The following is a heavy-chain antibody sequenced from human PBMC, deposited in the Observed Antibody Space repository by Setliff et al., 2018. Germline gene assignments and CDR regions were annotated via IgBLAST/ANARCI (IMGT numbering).Heavy chain of an antibody. D-gene: IGHD3-3*01. CDR2: INPNSGGT. CDR1: GYTFTGYY. J-gene: IGHJ4*02. Sequence: ASVKVSCKASGYTFTGYYMHWVRQAPGQGLEWMGWINPNSGGTNYAQKFQGWVTMTRDTSISTAYMELSRLRSDDTAGYYCVRGRDFWSGYLVYWGQGTLVTVSS. CDR3: VRGRDFWSGYLVY. V-gene: IGHV1-2*04.